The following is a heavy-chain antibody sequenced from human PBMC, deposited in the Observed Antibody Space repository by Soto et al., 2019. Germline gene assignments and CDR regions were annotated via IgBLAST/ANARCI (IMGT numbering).Heavy chain of an antibody. V-gene: IGHV3-23*01. CDR1: GFTFRSYA. Sequence: PGGSLRLSCAASGFTFRSYAMSWVRQAPGKGLEWVSAISGSGGSTYYADSVKGRFAISRDNSKNTLYLQMNSLRAEDTAVYYCAKAWIAAAEDSDYFDYWGQGTLVTVSS. J-gene: IGHJ4*02. D-gene: IGHD6-13*01. CDR2: ISGSGGST. CDR3: AKAWIAAAEDSDYFDY.